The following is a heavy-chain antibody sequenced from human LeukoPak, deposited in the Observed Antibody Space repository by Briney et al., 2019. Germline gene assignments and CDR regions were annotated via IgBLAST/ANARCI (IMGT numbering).Heavy chain of an antibody. Sequence: GGSLRLSCAASGFTFDDYGMSWVRQAPGKGLEWVSGINWNGGSTGYADSVKGRFTISRDNAKNSLYLQMNSLRAEDTALYYCASKNDSIWGAFDIWGPGTMVTVSS. CDR3: ASKNDSIWGAFDI. J-gene: IGHJ3*02. D-gene: IGHD3-22*01. CDR2: INWNGGST. CDR1: GFTFDDYG. V-gene: IGHV3-20*04.